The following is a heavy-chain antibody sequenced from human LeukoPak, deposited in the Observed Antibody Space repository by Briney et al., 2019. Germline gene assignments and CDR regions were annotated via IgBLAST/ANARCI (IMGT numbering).Heavy chain of an antibody. V-gene: IGHV3-74*01. CDR3: ARARWSSTGWFLGY. CDR2: VNPQGSGT. CDR1: GFTFSSYW. Sequence: PGGSLRLSCAASGFTFSSYWMHWVRQAPGKGLVWVSRVNPQGSGTSYTASVKGRFTISRDNAKDALHLRMDNLRVEDTAVYYCARARWSSTGWFLGYWGQGTLVTVSS. J-gene: IGHJ4*02. D-gene: IGHD6-19*01.